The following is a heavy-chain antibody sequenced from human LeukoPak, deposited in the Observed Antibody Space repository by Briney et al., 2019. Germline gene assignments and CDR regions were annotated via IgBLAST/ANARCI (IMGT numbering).Heavy chain of an antibody. D-gene: IGHD4-17*01. J-gene: IGHJ5*02. V-gene: IGHV4-59*01. CDR2: IYYSGST. Sequence: SETLSLTCTVSGGSISSYYWSWIRQPPGKGLEWIGYIYYSGSTNYNPSLKSRVTISVDTSKNQFSLKLSSVTAADTAVYHCARASGDDYGDLNWFDPWGQGTLVTVSS. CDR1: GGSISSYY. CDR3: ARASGDDYGDLNWFDP.